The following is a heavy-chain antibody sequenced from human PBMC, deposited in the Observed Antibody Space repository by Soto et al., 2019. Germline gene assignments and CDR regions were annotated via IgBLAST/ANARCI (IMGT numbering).Heavy chain of an antibody. CDR3: ARACSSNSCYDVFDY. Sequence: SETLSLTCTVSGGSISSYYWGWIRQPAGKGLEWIGRIYTSGSTNYNPSLKSRVTMSVDTSKNQFSLKLSSVTAADTAVYYCARACSSNSCYDVFDYWGQGTLVTVSS. J-gene: IGHJ4*02. D-gene: IGHD2-2*01. CDR1: GGSISSYY. V-gene: IGHV4-4*07. CDR2: IYTSGST.